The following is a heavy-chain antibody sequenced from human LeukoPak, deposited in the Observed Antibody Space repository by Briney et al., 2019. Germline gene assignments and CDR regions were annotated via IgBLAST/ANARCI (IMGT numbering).Heavy chain of an antibody. J-gene: IGHJ5*02. CDR2: IIPILGIA. CDR1: GGTFSSYV. V-gene: IGHV1-69*04. Sequence: SVKVSCKASGGTFSSYVISWVRQAPGQGLEWMGRIIPILGIANYAQKFQGRVTITADKSTSTAYMELSSLRTEETAVYYCARGPYYYDSSGYYHMNNWFDPWGQGTLVTVSS. CDR3: ARGPYYYDSSGYYHMNNWFDP. D-gene: IGHD3-22*01.